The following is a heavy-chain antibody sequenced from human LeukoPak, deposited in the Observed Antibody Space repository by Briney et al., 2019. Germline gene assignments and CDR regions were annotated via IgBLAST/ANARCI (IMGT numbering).Heavy chain of an antibody. D-gene: IGHD1-14*01. CDR3: AKADHTGSFSSYYMDV. Sequence: GRSLRLSCAASGFTFSSYGMHWVRQAPGKGLEWVAVIWYDGGYKYNADSVKGRFTISRDNSKNTLYLQMNSLRAEDTAVYYCAKADHTGSFSSYYMDVWGKGTTVTVSS. J-gene: IGHJ6*03. CDR1: GFTFSSYG. CDR2: IWYDGGYK. V-gene: IGHV3-33*06.